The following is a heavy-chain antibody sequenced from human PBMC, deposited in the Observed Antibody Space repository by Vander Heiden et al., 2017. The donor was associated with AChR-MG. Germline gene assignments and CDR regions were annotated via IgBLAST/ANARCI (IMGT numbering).Heavy chain of an antibody. Sequence: QVQLQESRPGLVKPSETLSLTCGVSGYSISSGYYWGWLRQPPGKGLGWIASIYHSGNTFFNPSLESRVTISVDTSRYQFFLKVKSVNAADTAVYYCARVYGDYGWFDPWGQGNLVTVS. V-gene: IGHV4-38-2*01. D-gene: IGHD4-17*01. CDR2: IYHSGNT. CDR3: ARVYGDYGWFDP. J-gene: IGHJ5*02. CDR1: GYSISSGYY.